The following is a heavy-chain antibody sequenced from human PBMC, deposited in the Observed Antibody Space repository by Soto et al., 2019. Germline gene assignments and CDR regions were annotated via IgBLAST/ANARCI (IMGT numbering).Heavy chain of an antibody. CDR3: ARRGDRFVMDV. D-gene: IGHD2-21*02. CDR2: IYPSDSDT. CDR1: GYNFAGYW. V-gene: IGHV5-51*01. Sequence: GESLKISCKGSGYNFAGYWIAWVRQMPGKGLELMGIIYPSDSDTRYRPSFQGQVTISADKSISSAYLQWNSLKASDTAIYYCARRGDRFVMDVWGQGTTVTVSS. J-gene: IGHJ6*02.